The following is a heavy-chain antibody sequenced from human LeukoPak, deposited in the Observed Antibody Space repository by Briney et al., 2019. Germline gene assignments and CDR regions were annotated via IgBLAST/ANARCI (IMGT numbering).Heavy chain of an antibody. D-gene: IGHD3-22*01. CDR3: ASPDYYDSSGYSPGVGY. CDR1: GYSFTSYW. V-gene: IGHV5-51*01. Sequence: GESLKISCKGSGYSFTSYWIGWVRQMPGKGLECMGIIYPGDSDTRDSPSFQSQITLSAHKSLTTPYLRWSGLNASHTAPYYCASPDYYDSSGYSPGVGYWGQGTLVTVSS. J-gene: IGHJ4*02. CDR2: IYPGDSDT.